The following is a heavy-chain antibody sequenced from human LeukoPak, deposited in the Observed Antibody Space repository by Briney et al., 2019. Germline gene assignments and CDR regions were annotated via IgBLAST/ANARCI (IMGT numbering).Heavy chain of an antibody. D-gene: IGHD3-22*01. CDR2: IYSGGST. CDR3: AKVQKHEYYDSSSYFYVCDY. J-gene: IGHJ4*02. CDR1: GFTVSSNY. V-gene: IGHV3-53*01. Sequence: GGSLRLSCAASGFTVSSNYMSWVRQAPGKGLEWVSVIYSGGSTYYADSVKGRFTISRDNSKNTLYLHMNSLRAEDTAVYYCAKVQKHEYYDSSSYFYVCDYWGQGTLVSVSS.